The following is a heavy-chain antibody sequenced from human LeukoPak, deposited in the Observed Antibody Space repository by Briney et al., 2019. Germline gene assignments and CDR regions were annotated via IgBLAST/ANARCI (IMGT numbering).Heavy chain of an antibody. V-gene: IGHV3-21*01. Sequence: GGSLRLSCAASGFTFDDYAMHWVRQAPGKGLEWVSSISSSSSYIYYADSVKGRFTISRGNAKNSLYLQMNSLRAEDTAVYYCATPRYCSGGSCQRDYYYGMDVWGQGTTVTVSS. CDR2: ISSSSSYI. CDR1: GFTFDDYA. J-gene: IGHJ6*02. CDR3: ATPRYCSGGSCQRDYYYGMDV. D-gene: IGHD2-15*01.